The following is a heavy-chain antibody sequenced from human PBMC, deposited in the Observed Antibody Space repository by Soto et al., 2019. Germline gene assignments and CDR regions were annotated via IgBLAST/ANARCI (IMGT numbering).Heavy chain of an antibody. CDR1: GGSISSYY. CDR3: ARHSKQTDYYGSGLTMDV. V-gene: IGHV4-59*08. J-gene: IGHJ6*03. D-gene: IGHD3-10*01. CDR2: IYYSGST. Sequence: QVQLQESGPGLVKPSETLSLTCTVSGGSISSYYWSWIRQPPGQGLEWIGYIYYSGSTNYNPSLKSRVTISVDTSKTQFSLKRSSVTAADTAVYYCARHSKQTDYYGSGLTMDVWGKGTTVTVSS.